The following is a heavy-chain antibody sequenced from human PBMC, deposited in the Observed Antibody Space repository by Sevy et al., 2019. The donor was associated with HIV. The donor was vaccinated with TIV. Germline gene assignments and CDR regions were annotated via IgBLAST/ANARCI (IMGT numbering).Heavy chain of an antibody. D-gene: IGHD3-16*01. CDR2: IKGDGSDK. J-gene: IGHJ4*02. V-gene: IGHV3-7*01. CDR3: AHETFGRFES. Sequence: VGCLRLSCAASGFTFSANWMNWVRQAPGKGLEWVANIKGDGSDKHYVDSVEGRFTISRDNAKNLLYLQMNSLRVEDTAVYYCAHETFGRFESWGQGTLVTVSS. CDR1: GFTFSANW.